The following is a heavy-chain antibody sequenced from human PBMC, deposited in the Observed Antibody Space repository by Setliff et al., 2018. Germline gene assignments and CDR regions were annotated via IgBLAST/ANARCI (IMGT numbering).Heavy chain of an antibody. Sequence: PSETLSLTCTVSGDPISDASIMAWIRQPPGKGLEFIGYVFYNGAAKYDPSLKSRVTMSVDTSKTQFSLKLNSMTTADTAVYYCARGGTYRYFDYWGQGALVNVSS. CDR1: GDPISDAS. CDR2: VFYNGAA. CDR3: ARGGTYRYFDY. J-gene: IGHJ4*02. V-gene: IGHV4-59*01.